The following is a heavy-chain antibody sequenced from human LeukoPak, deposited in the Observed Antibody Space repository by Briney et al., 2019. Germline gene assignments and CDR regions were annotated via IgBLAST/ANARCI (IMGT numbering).Heavy chain of an antibody. Sequence: GGSLRLSCAASGFTFSSYWMSWVRQAPGKGLEWVANIKQDGSEKYYVDSVKGRFTISRDNAKNSLYLQMNSLRAEDTAVYYCERGRRYLGYCSGGSCYGYFDYWGQGTLVTVSS. CDR1: GFTFSSYW. D-gene: IGHD2-15*01. V-gene: IGHV3-7*01. CDR3: ERGRRYLGYCSGGSCYGYFDY. CDR2: IKQDGSEK. J-gene: IGHJ4*02.